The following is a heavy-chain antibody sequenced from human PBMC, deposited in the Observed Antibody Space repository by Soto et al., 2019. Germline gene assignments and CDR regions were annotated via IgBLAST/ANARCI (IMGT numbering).Heavy chain of an antibody. CDR3: ARGAYYYDSSGYSYYFDY. CDR1: GFTFSSYA. V-gene: IGHV3-30*04. D-gene: IGHD3-22*01. CDR2: ISYDGSNK. J-gene: IGHJ4*02. Sequence: GGSLRLSCAASGFTFSSYAMHWVRQAPGKGLEWVAVISYDGSNKYYADSVKGRFTISRDNSKNTLYLQMNSLRAEDTAVYYCARGAYYYDSSGYSYYFDYWGQGTLVTVSS.